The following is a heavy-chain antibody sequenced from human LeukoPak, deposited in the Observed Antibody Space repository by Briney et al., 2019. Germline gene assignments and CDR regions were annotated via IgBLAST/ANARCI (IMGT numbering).Heavy chain of an antibody. D-gene: IGHD3-3*01. V-gene: IGHV4-59*11. CDR3: ARGNYDFWSGYGRYYFDH. CDR2: FHYSGTT. J-gene: IGHJ4*02. CDR1: GGSIRSHY. Sequence: SETLSLTCTVSGGSIRSHYLSWIRQPPGKGLEWIGYFHYSGTTSYNPSLNSRVTISGDTSKNQFSLRLSSVTAADTAVYYCARGNYDFWSGYGRYYFDHWGQGTLVTVSS.